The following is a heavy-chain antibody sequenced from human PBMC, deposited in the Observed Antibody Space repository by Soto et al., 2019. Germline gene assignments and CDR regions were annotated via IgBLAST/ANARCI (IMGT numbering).Heavy chain of an antibody. Sequence: GGSLRLSCAASGFTFSSYAMHWVRQAPGKGLEWVAVISYDGSNKYYADSVKGRFTVSRDNSKNTLYLQMNSLRAEYTAVYYCAKVMYAGPDDDGMDVWGQGTTGTGSS. J-gene: IGHJ6*02. V-gene: IGHV3-30-3*01. CDR1: GFTFSSYA. CDR3: AKVMYAGPDDDGMDV. CDR2: ISYDGSNK. D-gene: IGHD2-8*01.